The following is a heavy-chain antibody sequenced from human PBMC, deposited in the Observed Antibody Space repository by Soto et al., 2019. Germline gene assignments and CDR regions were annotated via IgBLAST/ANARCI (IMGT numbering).Heavy chain of an antibody. V-gene: IGHV1-8*01. CDR1: GYTFTSSD. CDR2: MNPNSGNT. CDR3: ARGASP. J-gene: IGHJ5*02. Sequence: QVQLVQSGAEVTKPGASVKVSCKASGYTFTSSDINWVRQATGQGLEWLGWMNPNSGNTGYAQKFQGRITLTRSTSINTAYLELSSLSSDDSAVYYCARGASPWGQGTLVTVSS.